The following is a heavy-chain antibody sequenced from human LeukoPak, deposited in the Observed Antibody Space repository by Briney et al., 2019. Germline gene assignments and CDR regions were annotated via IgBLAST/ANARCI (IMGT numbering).Heavy chain of an antibody. CDR3: ARERGRGRDSPWFDY. D-gene: IGHD1-26*01. Sequence: GGSLRLSCAASGFTFDDYAMHWVRQVPGKGLEWVSGISWNSGNIGFADSVKGRFTISRDNSKNTLDLQMTGLRAEDTAVYYCARERGRGRDSPWFDYWGQGTLVTVSS. CDR1: GFTFDDYA. J-gene: IGHJ4*02. V-gene: IGHV3-9*01. CDR2: ISWNSGNI.